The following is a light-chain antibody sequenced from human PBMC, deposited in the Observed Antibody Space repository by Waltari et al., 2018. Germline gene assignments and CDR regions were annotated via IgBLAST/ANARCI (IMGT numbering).Light chain of an antibody. V-gene: IGKV1-8*01. CDR1: QGNSSY. J-gene: IGKJ2*01. CDR3: QQYYSYPYT. CDR2: AAS. Sequence: AIRLTPPPYPPSASTGDRVTITCRASQGNSSYLAWYQQKPGKAPKLLIYAASTLQSGVPSRFSGSGSGTDFTLTISCLQSEDFATYYCQQYYSYPYTFGQGTKLEIK.